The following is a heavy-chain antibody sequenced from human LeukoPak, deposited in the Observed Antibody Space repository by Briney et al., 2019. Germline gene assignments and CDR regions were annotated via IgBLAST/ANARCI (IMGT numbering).Heavy chain of an antibody. CDR2: INPNSGDT. V-gene: IGHV1-2*02. D-gene: IGHD2-2*01. J-gene: IGHJ5*02. CDR3: ARDRDGSRSLFDP. CDR1: RYIFTGYY. Sequence: GASVKVSCKASRYIFTGYYMYWVRQAPGQGLECMGWINPNSGDTNYAAKFQGRVTMTRDTSISTAYMELSRLRSDDTAVYYCARDRDGSRSLFDPWGQGTLVTVSS.